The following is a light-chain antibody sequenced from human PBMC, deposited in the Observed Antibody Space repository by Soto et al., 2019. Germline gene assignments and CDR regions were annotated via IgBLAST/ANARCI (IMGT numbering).Light chain of an antibody. CDR3: QQYGSSPQT. CDR2: GAS. Sequence: GVTQSPGTLSLSPGERTTLSCRASQSISRYLAWYQQKPGQAPRLLIYGASSRATGIPDRFSGSGSGTDFTLTISRLEPEDFAVYYCQQYGSSPQTFGQGTKVAIK. J-gene: IGKJ1*01. V-gene: IGKV3-20*01. CDR1: QSISRY.